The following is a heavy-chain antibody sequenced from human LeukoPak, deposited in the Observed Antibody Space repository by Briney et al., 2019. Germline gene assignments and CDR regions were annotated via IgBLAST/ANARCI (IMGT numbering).Heavy chain of an antibody. Sequence: PSETLSLTCTVSGVSISTSTHYWAWIRQPPGKGLEWIGSMFYRGSTYYNASLKSRVTLSVDTSRNQFSLKLSSVTAADTAVYYCARQQSAGAFDYWGQGTLVTVSS. CDR3: ARQQSAGAFDY. CDR1: GVSISTSTHY. D-gene: IGHD3-10*01. CDR2: MFYRGST. J-gene: IGHJ4*02. V-gene: IGHV4-39*01.